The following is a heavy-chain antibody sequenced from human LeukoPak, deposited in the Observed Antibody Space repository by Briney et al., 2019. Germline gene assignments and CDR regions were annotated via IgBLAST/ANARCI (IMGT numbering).Heavy chain of an antibody. V-gene: IGHV3-7*03. CDR3: ARDASSGSYSSYYYYYMDV. J-gene: IGHJ6*03. Sequence: PGGSLRLSCAASGFSFSNYWMNWVRQAPGKGLEWVANIKQDGSEKNYMDSVKGRFTISRDNAKNSLYLQMNSLRAEDTAVYYCARDASSGSYSSYYYYYMDVWGKGTTVTISS. CDR1: GFSFSNYW. CDR2: IKQDGSEK. D-gene: IGHD1-26*01.